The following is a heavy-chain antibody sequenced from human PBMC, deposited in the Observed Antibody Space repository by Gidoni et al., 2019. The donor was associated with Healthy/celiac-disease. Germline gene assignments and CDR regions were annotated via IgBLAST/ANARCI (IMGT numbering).Heavy chain of an antibody. D-gene: IGHD3-10*01. Sequence: QVQLVPSGSEWKKPGASGKGSCKASGYTVTSEALNWVRQARGQGLEGMGWINTHPGTPTYAKGFTGRFVFSLDSSVSTAYLQLSSLKAEDTAVYYCARDPGLLWFGVSRNVGGMDVWGQGTTVTVSS. CDR3: ARDPGLLWFGVSRNVGGMDV. CDR1: GYTVTSEA. V-gene: IGHV7-4-1*02. J-gene: IGHJ6*02. CDR2: INTHPGTP.